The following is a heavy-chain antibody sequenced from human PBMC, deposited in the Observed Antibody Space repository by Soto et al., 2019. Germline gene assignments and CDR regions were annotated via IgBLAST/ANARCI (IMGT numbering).Heavy chain of an antibody. CDR2: INSDGSDT. CDR3: AGEVVLTKWYFDN. J-gene: IGHJ4*01. Sequence: PGGSLRLSCAASGFTFTSYWMHWVRQAPGKGLVWVSRINSDGSDTTYADSVKGRFTISRDNAKNTLYLQMNSLRAEDTAVYFCAGEVVLTKWYFDNWGHVISVTVSS. V-gene: IGHV3-74*01. CDR1: GFTFTSYW. D-gene: IGHD1-26*01.